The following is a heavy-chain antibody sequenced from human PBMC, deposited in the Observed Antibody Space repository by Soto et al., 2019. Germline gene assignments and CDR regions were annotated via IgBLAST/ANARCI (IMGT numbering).Heavy chain of an antibody. V-gene: IGHV4-30-2*01. J-gene: IGHJ4*02. CDR2: IYHSGGT. CDR3: ARDSRSGYDLEF. CDR1: GDSISNGGYS. D-gene: IGHD3-22*01. Sequence: QLQLQESGSGLVKPSQTLSLTCAVSGDSISNGGYSWNWIRQPPGKGLEWIVYIYHSGGTDYNPSLKSLVTITVDSSKHQFSLKLSSVTAADTAVYYCARDSRSGYDLEFWGQGTLVTVSS.